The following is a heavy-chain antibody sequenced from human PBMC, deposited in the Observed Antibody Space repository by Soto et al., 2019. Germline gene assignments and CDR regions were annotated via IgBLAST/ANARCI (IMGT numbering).Heavy chain of an antibody. J-gene: IGHJ6*02. CDR3: VKERYEQLWLEEYGMDV. D-gene: IGHD5-18*01. V-gene: IGHV3-30*18. CDR2: ISYDGTDK. Sequence: GGSLRLSCAASGFTFSSYGIHWVRQAPGKGLEWVALISYDGTDKYYADSVKGRFTISRDNSKNTLYLQMSSLGPEDTAVYYCVKERYEQLWLEEYGMDVWGQGTTVTVS. CDR1: GFTFSSYG.